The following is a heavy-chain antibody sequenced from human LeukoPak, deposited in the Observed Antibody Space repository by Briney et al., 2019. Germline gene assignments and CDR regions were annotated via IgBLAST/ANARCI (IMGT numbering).Heavy chain of an antibody. CDR2: INHSGST. CDR1: GGSFSGYY. D-gene: IGHD4-17*01. J-gene: IGHJ5*02. V-gene: IGHV4-34*01. Sequence: SETLSLTCAVYGGSFSGYYWSWIRQPPGKGLEWIGEINHSGSTNYNPSLKSRVTISVDTSKNQFSLKLSSVTAADTAVYYCARQTMTTVSDWFDPWGQGTLVTVSS. CDR3: ARQTMTTVSDWFDP.